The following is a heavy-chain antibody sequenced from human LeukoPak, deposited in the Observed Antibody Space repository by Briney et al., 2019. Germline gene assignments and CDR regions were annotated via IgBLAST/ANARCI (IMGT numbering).Heavy chain of an antibody. V-gene: IGHV1-2*02. CDR1: GYTFTGYY. Sequence: GASVKVSCKASGYTFTGYYMHWVRQVPGQGLEWMGCINPNSGGTNYAQKFQGRVTMTRDTSISTAYMELSRLRSDDTAVYYCARVDDRGHYYDSNGPRKLFDYWGQGTLVTVSS. CDR3: ARVDDRGHYYDSNGPRKLFDY. D-gene: IGHD3-22*01. J-gene: IGHJ4*02. CDR2: INPNSGGT.